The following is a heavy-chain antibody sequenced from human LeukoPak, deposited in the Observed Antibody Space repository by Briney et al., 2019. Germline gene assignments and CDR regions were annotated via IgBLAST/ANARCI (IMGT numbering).Heavy chain of an antibody. D-gene: IGHD3-22*01. CDR3: VTASSTLLVVVHYHLDY. CDR2: IHPGDSDS. CDR1: GYRFTDYW. Sequence: GESLKISCKGSGYRFTDYWIGWVRQMPGKGLEWMGIIHPGDSDSRYSPSFQGQVTISADKSINTAYLQWRSLKASDSAIYYCVTASSTLLVVVHYHLDYWGQGTLVTVSS. V-gene: IGHV5-51*01. J-gene: IGHJ4*02.